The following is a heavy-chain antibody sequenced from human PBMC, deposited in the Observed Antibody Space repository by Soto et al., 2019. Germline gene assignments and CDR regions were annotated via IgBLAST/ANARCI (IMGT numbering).Heavy chain of an antibody. J-gene: IGHJ6*02. CDR2: FIPIFGIT. CDR3: VPLQPSTIRGRPGMDV. Sequence: QVQLLQSGAEVRKPGSSVKVSCKASGGTLGNYAITWVRQAPGQGFEWMGGFIPIFGITNYAQRFEDRLTITADESTSTVYMELSSLTYDDTAVYYCVPLQPSTIRGRPGMDVWGQATTITVSS. D-gene: IGHD4-4*01. CDR1: GGTLGNYA. V-gene: IGHV1-69*01.